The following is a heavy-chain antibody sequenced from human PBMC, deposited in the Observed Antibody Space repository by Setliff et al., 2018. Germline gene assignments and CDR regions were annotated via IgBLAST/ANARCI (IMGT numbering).Heavy chain of an antibody. CDR3: ARVGVPAVGLYFDY. V-gene: IGHV3-23*01. CDR1: GFTFSNYA. J-gene: IGHJ4*02. D-gene: IGHD2-8*01. CDR2: ISGSGGST. Sequence: GGSLRLSCAASGFTFSNYAMGWVRQAPGEGLEWVSSISGSGGSTYYADSVKGRFTISRDNSKNTLYLQMNSLRAEDTAVYYCARVGVPAVGLYFDYWGQGTLVTVSS.